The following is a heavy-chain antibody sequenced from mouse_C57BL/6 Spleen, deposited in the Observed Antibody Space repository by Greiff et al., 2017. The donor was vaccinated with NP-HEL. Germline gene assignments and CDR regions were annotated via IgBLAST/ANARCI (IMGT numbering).Heavy chain of an antibody. V-gene: IGHV1-55*01. CDR3: AREEETAQAMFAY. CDR2: IYPGSGST. CDR1: GYTFTSYW. Sequence: QVQLQQSGAELVKPGASVKMSCKASGYTFTSYWITWVKQRPGQGLEWIGDIYPGSGSTNYNEKFKGKATFTADTSSNTAYMQLSSLTTEDSAIYYCAREEETAQAMFAYWGQGTLVTVSA. J-gene: IGHJ3*01. D-gene: IGHD3-2*02.